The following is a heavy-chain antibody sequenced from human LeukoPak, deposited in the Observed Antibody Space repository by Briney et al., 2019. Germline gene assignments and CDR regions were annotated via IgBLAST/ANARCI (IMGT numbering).Heavy chain of an antibody. V-gene: IGHV4-39*01. CDR3: ARRDYDFWSGYAFAI. CDR2: IYYSGST. D-gene: IGHD3-3*01. J-gene: IGHJ3*02. CDR1: GGSISSSSYY. Sequence: PSETLSLTCTVSGGSISSSSYYWGWIRQPPGKGLEWIGSIYYSGSTYYNPSLKSRVTISVDTSKNQFSLKLSSVTAADTAVYYCARRDYDFWSGYAFAIRGQGTMVTISS.